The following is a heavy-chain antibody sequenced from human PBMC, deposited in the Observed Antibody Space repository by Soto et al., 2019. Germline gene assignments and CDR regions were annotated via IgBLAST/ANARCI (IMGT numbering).Heavy chain of an antibody. CDR2: IDPSDSYT. V-gene: IGHV5-10-1*01. Sequence: PRESLKISCKGSGYSFTSYWISWVRQMPGKGLEWMGRIDPSDSYTNYSPSFQGHVTISAAKSISTAYLQWSSLKASDTAMYYCAILPRHLTNGVCYHYAMAVCCQGSTVTVSS. D-gene: IGHD2-8*01. J-gene: IGHJ6*02. CDR1: GYSFTSYW. CDR3: AILPRHLTNGVCYHYAMAV.